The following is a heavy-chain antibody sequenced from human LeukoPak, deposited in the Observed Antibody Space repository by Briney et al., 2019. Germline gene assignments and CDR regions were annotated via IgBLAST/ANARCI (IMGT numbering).Heavy chain of an antibody. CDR1: GSSISSYY. CDR2: IHYSGST. CDR3: ARRWEGSSAFDY. Sequence: PSETLSLTCTVSGSSISSYYWSWLRHPPGEGRVWIGHIHYSGSTNYNPSLKSRFTIPENTSKNQYSLKLTSVTAADTALYYCARRWEGSSAFDYWGQGPLVTVSS. J-gene: IGHJ4*02. D-gene: IGHD1-26*01. V-gene: IGHV4-59*08.